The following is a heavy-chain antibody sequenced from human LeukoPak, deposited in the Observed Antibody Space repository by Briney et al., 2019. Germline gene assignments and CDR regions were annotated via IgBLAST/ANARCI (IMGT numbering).Heavy chain of an antibody. V-gene: IGHV4-34*01. CDR3: ASGAPYYDYVWGSYRYPNWFDP. D-gene: IGHD3-16*02. J-gene: IGHJ5*02. Sequence: SETLSLTCAVYGGSSSGYYWSWIRQPPGKGLEWIGEINHSGSTNYNPSLKSRVTISVDTSKNQFSLKLSSVTAADTAVYYCASGAPYYDYVWGSYRYPNWFDPWGQGTLVTVSS. CDR1: GGSSSGYY. CDR2: INHSGST.